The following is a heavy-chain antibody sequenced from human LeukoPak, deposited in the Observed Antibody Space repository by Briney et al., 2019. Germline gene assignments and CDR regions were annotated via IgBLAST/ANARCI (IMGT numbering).Heavy chain of an antibody. J-gene: IGHJ5*02. Sequence: PGGSLRLSCAASGFTFSSYAMNWVRQAPGKGLEWVSGMSGSGDSTNYADSVKGRFTIPRDNSKNTLYLQMNSLRAEDTAVYYCAKDRGNWRPYNWFDPWGQGTLVTVSS. CDR1: GFTFSSYA. D-gene: IGHD3-3*01. CDR2: MSGSGDST. CDR3: AKDRGNWRPYNWFDP. V-gene: IGHV3-23*01.